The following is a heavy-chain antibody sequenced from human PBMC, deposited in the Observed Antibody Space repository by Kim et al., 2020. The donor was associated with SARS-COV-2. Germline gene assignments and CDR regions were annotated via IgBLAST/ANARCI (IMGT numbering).Heavy chain of an antibody. J-gene: IGHJ4*02. D-gene: IGHD6-6*01. CDR3: AGRDSRSSGYFDY. V-gene: IGHV4-34*01. Sequence: YNPSLKSRVTISVDPSKTQLSLKLSSVTAADTALYYCAGRDSRSSGYFDYWGQGTLVTVSS.